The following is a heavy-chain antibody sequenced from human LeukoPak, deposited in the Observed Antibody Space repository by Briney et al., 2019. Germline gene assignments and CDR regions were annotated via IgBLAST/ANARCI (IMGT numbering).Heavy chain of an antibody. CDR1: GESFSAYS. CDR3: PRERSTPGINWFDP. J-gene: IGHJ5*02. V-gene: IGHV4-34*01. Sequence: SETLSLTCAVSGESFSAYSWNWIRQSPGKGVEWIGEINHSASTNYTPSLKSRLTISVDTSNNHTSNRQFSLKFNSVTAADTAVYYCPRERSTPGINWFDPWGQGTLVTVSS. D-gene: IGHD2-2*01. CDR2: INHSAST.